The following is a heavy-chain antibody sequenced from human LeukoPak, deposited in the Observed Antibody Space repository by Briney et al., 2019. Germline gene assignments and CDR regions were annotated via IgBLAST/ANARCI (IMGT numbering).Heavy chain of an antibody. Sequence: GASVKVSCEASGLTFTGVNYIHWGRQAPGQGPEWMGWINTNSGVTDYARKFQGRVTMTRDTSISTAYMELYRLTSDDTAMYYCTRDRLSKWFDPWGQGTLVTVSS. CDR1: GLTFTGVNY. V-gene: IGHV1-2*02. J-gene: IGHJ5*02. CDR2: INTNSGVT. CDR3: TRDRLSKWFDP. D-gene: IGHD5-12*01.